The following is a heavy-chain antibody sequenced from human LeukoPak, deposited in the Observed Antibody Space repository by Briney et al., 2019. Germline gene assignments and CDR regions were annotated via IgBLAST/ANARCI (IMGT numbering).Heavy chain of an antibody. CDR2: IYYSGSA. Sequence: PSETLSLTCTVSGGSISSYYWSWIRQPPGKGLEWIGYIYYSGSANYNPSLKSGVSISVDTPKHQFSLKLSSVTAADTAVYYCARAPAAGNSPYNWFDPWGQGTLVTVSS. D-gene: IGHD6-13*01. CDR1: GGSISSYY. CDR3: ARAPAAGNSPYNWFDP. J-gene: IGHJ5*02. V-gene: IGHV4-59*01.